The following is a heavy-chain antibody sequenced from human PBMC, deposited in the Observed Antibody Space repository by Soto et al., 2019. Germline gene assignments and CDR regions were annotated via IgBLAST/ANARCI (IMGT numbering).Heavy chain of an antibody. CDR2: IYYSGST. CDR3: ARERKEYGSGTSLIDP. J-gene: IGHJ5*02. Sequence: KPSETLSLTCTVSGGSISSGGYYWSWIRQHPGKGLEWIGYIYYSGSTYYNPSLKSRVTISVDTSKNQFSLKLSSVTAADTAVYYCARERKEYGSGTSLIDPWGQGTLVTVSS. V-gene: IGHV4-31*03. CDR1: GGSISSGGYY. D-gene: IGHD3-10*01.